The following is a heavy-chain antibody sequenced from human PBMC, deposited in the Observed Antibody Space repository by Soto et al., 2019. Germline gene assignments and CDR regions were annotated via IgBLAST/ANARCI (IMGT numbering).Heavy chain of an antibody. CDR3: ATFGGPGIIFGGVIVNFDY. D-gene: IGHD3-16*02. CDR1: AFTFSSHA. V-gene: IGHV3-23*01. CDR2: ISGSGGNT. Sequence: GGSLRLSCAASAFTFSSHAMTWVRQAPGKGLEWVSAISGSGGNTYYADSVKGRFTISRDNSKNTLHLQMNSLRAEDTGVYYCATFGGPGIIFGGVIVNFDYWGQGTLVTVSS. J-gene: IGHJ4*02.